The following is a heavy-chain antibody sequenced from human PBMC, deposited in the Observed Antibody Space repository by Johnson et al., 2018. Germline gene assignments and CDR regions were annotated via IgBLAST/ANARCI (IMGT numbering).Heavy chain of an antibody. CDR3: ARGSGSHYSGAFDI. CDR1: GGSISSADYY. J-gene: IGHJ3*02. V-gene: IGHV4-30-4*01. Sequence: QVQLQESGPGLVKPSQTLSLTCTVSGGSISSADYYWSWIRQPPGKGLAWIGSMSYSGSPSYKPSLQSRVTISVDTSKNQFSLRLISVSAADTARYYCARGSGSHYSGAFDIWGQGTMVTVSS. CDR2: MSYSGSP. D-gene: IGHD1-26*01.